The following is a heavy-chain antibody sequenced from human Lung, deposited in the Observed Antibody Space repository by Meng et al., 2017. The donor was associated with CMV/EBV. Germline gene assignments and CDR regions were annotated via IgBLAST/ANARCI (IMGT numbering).Heavy chain of an antibody. CDR1: GFRLSDYS. CDR3: ARCYDFWSGYYPDY. CDR2: SSKSEGYI. J-gene: IGHJ4*02. Sequence: SCAASGFRLSDYSMNWVRQAPGKGLEWVSISSKSEGYIRYADSVKGRFTISRDNAKNSLSLQMNNLRAKDTAVYYCARCYDFWSGYYPDYWGQGMXVTVSS. D-gene: IGHD3-3*01. V-gene: IGHV3-21*04.